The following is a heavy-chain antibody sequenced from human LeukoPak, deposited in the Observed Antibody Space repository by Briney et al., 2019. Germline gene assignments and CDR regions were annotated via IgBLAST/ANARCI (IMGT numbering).Heavy chain of an antibody. D-gene: IGHD3-16*01. CDR3: AREPGLARSTFFDY. V-gene: IGHV1-18*01. CDR2: ISAFNGNT. J-gene: IGHJ4*02. CDR1: GYIFTIYG. Sequence: ASVNVSCKASGYIFTIYGVSWVRQAPGQGLEWMGWISAFNGNTNYAQKFRGRVTMTTEASTSTAYMELRSLRSDDTAFYYCAREPGLARSTFFDYWGQGTLVTVST.